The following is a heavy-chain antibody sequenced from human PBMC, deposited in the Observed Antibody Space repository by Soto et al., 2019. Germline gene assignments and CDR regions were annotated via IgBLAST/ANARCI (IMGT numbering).Heavy chain of an antibody. CDR3: ARAISGYVT. V-gene: IGHV1-3*04. CDR1: GITYTTYA. Sequence: QAQVVQSGAEVKKPGASVKVSCKASGITYTTYAIHWGRQAPGRGLEWMGWINTGNGNTRYSQRFQGRVTLTTDTSSRTAYMDLSSLTSEDTAVYYCARAISGYVTWGQGTLITVSS. CDR2: INTGNGNT. J-gene: IGHJ5*02. D-gene: IGHD5-12*01.